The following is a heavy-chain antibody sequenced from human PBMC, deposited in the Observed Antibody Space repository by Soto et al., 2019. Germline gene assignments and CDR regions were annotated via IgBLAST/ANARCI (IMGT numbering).Heavy chain of an antibody. D-gene: IGHD3-22*01. Sequence: ASVKVSCKASGYTFTSYAMHWVRQAPGQRLEWMGWINASNGNTKYSQKFQGRVTITRDTSASTAYMELSSMRSEDTAVYYCAQRITMIVVWGQGTLVTVSS. J-gene: IGHJ4*02. CDR1: GYTFTSYA. CDR3: AQRITMIVV. V-gene: IGHV1-3*01. CDR2: INASNGNT.